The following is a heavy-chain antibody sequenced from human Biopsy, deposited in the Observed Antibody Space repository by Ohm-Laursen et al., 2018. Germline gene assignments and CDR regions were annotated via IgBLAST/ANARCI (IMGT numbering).Heavy chain of an antibody. CDR1: GITVNDHY. V-gene: IGHV3-53*01. J-gene: IGHJ6*02. Sequence: SLRLSCAASGITVNDHYMSWVRQAPGKGLEWVSSLHDRGVTYYADYVKGRFTISGDNSKNTLYLQMNGLRAEDTAVYFCQGGHLPPGQFYGVDAWGQGTTVTVSS. D-gene: IGHD3-16*01. CDR2: LHDRGVT. CDR3: QGGHLPPGQFYGVDA.